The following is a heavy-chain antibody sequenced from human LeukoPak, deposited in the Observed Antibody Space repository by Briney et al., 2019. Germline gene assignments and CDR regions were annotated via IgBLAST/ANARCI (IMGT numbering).Heavy chain of an antibody. D-gene: IGHD3-10*01. V-gene: IGHV3-23*01. CDR2: IRHSDGNT. CDR3: ARGPFDGVRGVSPLYFDL. Sequence: GGSLRLSCAASGFTFNIYTMYWVRQAPGKGLEWVSGIRHSDGNTYYADSVKGRFTISSDNSRNTLYLDMNSLRTEDTALYYCARGPFDGVRGVSPLYFDLWGRGTLVTVSS. CDR1: GFTFNIYT. J-gene: IGHJ2*01.